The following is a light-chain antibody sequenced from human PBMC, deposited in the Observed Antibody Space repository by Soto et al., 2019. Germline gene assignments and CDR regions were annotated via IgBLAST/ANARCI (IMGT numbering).Light chain of an antibody. CDR1: QSVSSYS. CDR3: QQYGSSGT. CDR2: GTS. J-gene: IGKJ1*01. Sequence: ENVLTQSPGTLSLSPGERATLSCRASQSVSSYSLAWYQQKPGQAPRLVMYGTSNRATGIPDRFSGSGSGTDFTLTISSLEPEDFAVYYCQQYGSSGTFGQGTKVDIK. V-gene: IGKV3-20*01.